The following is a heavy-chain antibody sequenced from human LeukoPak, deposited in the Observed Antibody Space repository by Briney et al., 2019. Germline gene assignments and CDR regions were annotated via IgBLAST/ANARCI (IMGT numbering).Heavy chain of an antibody. J-gene: IGHJ6*02. V-gene: IGHV1-3*01. Sequence: ASVKVSCKASGYTFTSYAMHWVRQAPGQRLEWMGWINAGNGNTKYSQKFQGRVTITRDTSASTAYMELSSLRSEDTAVYYCARDELAAAGTGVDYYYYGMDVWGQGTTVTVSS. CDR1: GYTFTSYA. D-gene: IGHD6-13*01. CDR2: INAGNGNT. CDR3: ARDELAAAGTGVDYYYYGMDV.